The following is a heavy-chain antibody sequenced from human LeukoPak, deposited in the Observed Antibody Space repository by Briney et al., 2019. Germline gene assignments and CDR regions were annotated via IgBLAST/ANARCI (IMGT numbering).Heavy chain of an antibody. J-gene: IGHJ3*02. V-gene: IGHV3-30*18. D-gene: IGHD3-3*01. CDR3: AKSEPFWRDAFDI. CDR2: ISYDGSNK. CDR1: GFTFSSYG. Sequence: GRSLRLSCAASGFTFSSYGMHWVRQAPGKGLEWVAVISYDGSNKYYADSVKGRFTISRDNSKNTLYLQMNSLRAEDTAVYYCAKSEPFWRDAFDIWGQGTMVTVSS.